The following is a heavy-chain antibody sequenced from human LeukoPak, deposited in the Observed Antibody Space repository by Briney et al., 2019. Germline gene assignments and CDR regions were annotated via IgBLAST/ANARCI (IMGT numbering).Heavy chain of an antibody. CDR2: IYHSGST. CDR1: GYSISCGYY. Sequence: PLETLSLTCTVSGYSISCGYYWGWIRQPPGKGLEWIGSIYHSGSTYYNPSLKSRVTISVDTSKNQFSLKLSSVTASDTAVYYCARSSGSFAYWGQGTLVTVSS. J-gene: IGHJ4*02. D-gene: IGHD2-15*01. CDR3: ARSSGSFAY. V-gene: IGHV4-38-2*02.